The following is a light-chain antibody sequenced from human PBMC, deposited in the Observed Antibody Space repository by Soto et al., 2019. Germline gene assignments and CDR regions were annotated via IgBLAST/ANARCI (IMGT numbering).Light chain of an antibody. CDR2: AAS. Sequence: DIQITQSPSSLSASVVDRVTITCRASQSISSYLNWYQQKPGKAPKLLIYAASSLQSGVPSRFSGSGSGTDFTLTISSLQPEDFATYYCQQSYSTPWTFGQGTKVDI. CDR3: QQSYSTPWT. J-gene: IGKJ1*01. V-gene: IGKV1-39*01. CDR1: QSISSY.